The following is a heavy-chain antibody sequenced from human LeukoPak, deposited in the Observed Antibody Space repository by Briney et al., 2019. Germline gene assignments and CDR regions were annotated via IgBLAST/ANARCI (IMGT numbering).Heavy chain of an antibody. Sequence: ASVKVSCKASGGTFSSYAISWVRQAPGQGLEWMGGIIPIFGTANYAQKFQGRVTITADESTSTAYMELSSLRSEDTAVYYCAREADGENWFDPWGQGTLVTVSS. D-gene: IGHD4-17*01. CDR1: GGTFSSYA. CDR3: AREADGENWFDP. V-gene: IGHV1-69*13. J-gene: IGHJ5*02. CDR2: IIPIFGTA.